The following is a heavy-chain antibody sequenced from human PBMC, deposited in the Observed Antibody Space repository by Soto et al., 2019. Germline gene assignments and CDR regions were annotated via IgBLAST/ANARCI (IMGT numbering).Heavy chain of an antibody. V-gene: IGHV5-51*01. D-gene: IGHD4-17*01. CDR3: ALTTVTTFSHYYMDV. J-gene: IGHJ6*03. CDR1: GYSFTSYW. Sequence: GESLKISCKGSGYSFTSYWIGWVRQMPGKGLKWMGIIYPVDSDTRYSPSFQGQVTISADKSISTAYLQWSSLKASDTAMYYCALTTVTTFSHYYMDVWGKGTTVTVSS. CDR2: IYPVDSDT.